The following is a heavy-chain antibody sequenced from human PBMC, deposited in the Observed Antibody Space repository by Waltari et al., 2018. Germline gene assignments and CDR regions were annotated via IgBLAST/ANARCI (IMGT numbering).Heavy chain of an antibody. CDR1: GFSFSNAW. V-gene: IGHV3-15*07. Sequence: EVQLVESGGGLVNPGGSLRLSCAASGFSFSNAWMNWGRQAPGKGVEWVGRIKTRADGGTADYAAPVRGRFTISRDDSQNTLYLQMNSLKTEDTAVYYCTPPPYYYYYGMDVWGQGTTVTVSS. CDR3: TPPPYYYYYGMDV. J-gene: IGHJ6*02. CDR2: IKTRADGGTA.